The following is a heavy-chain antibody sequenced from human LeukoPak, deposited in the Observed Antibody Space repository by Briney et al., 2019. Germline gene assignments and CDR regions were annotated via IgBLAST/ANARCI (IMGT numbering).Heavy chain of an antibody. CDR1: GFSFSSYW. D-gene: IGHD6-25*01. J-gene: IGHJ6*02. CDR3: GRRLQNYYGMDV. CDR2: VKQDGSEK. V-gene: IGHV3-7*01. Sequence: GGSLRLSCAASGFSFSSYWMSWVRQAPGKGLEGVANVKQDGSEKYYVDSVKGRFTISRDNAKNSLYLQMNSLRAEDTALYYCGRRLQNYYGMDVWGQGTTVTVSS.